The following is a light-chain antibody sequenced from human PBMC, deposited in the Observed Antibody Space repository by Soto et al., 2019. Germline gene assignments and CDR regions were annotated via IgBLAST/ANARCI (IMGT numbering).Light chain of an antibody. CDR3: QQYTSSPWT. Sequence: EIVLTQSPGTLSLSPGERATLSCRASHSSTGTYLAWYQQKPGQAPRLLIYGASSRATGIPDRFSGSGSGTDFTLTISRLEPEDFAVYYCQQYTSSPWTFGLGTKVEIK. CDR1: HSSTGTY. V-gene: IGKV3-20*01. CDR2: GAS. J-gene: IGKJ1*01.